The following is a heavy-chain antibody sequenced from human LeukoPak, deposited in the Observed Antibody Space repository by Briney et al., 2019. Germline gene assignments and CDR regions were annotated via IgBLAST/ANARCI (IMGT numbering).Heavy chain of an antibody. V-gene: IGHV1-2*02. Sequence: GASVKVSCKASGYTFTGYYMHWVRQAPGQGLEWMGWINPNSGGTNYAQKFQGRVTMTRDTSISTAYMELSRLRSDDTAVYYCARDKWYSSGWYPASVHWYFDLWGRGTLVTVSS. CDR1: GYTFTGYY. J-gene: IGHJ2*01. CDR2: INPNSGGT. D-gene: IGHD6-19*01. CDR3: ARDKWYSSGWYPASVHWYFDL.